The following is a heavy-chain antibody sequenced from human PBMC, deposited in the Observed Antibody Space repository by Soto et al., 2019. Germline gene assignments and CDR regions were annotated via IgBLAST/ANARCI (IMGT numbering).Heavy chain of an antibody. CDR2: INHSGST. J-gene: IGHJ6*03. D-gene: IGHD3-10*01. CDR1: GGSFSGYY. Sequence: SETLSLTCAVYGGSFSGYYWSWIRQPPGKGLEWIGEINHSGSTNYNPSLKSRVTISVDTSKNQFSLKLSSVTAADTAVYYCARRGGYGSGKRLNGHYYYMDVWGKGTTVTVSS. CDR3: ARRGGYGSGKRLNGHYYYMDV. V-gene: IGHV4-34*01.